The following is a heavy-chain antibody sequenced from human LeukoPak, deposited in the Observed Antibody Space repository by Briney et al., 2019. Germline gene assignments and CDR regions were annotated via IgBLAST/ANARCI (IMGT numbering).Heavy chain of an antibody. CDR3: ARDRERWLHDAFDI. J-gene: IGHJ3*02. CDR2: INHSGST. CDR1: GGSFSGYY. V-gene: IGHV4-34*01. D-gene: IGHD5-24*01. Sequence: SETLSLTCAVYGGSFSGYYWSWIRQPPGKGLEWIGEINHSGSTNYNPSLKSRVTISVDTSKNQFSLKLSSVTAADTAVYYCARDRERWLHDAFDIWGQGTMVTVSS.